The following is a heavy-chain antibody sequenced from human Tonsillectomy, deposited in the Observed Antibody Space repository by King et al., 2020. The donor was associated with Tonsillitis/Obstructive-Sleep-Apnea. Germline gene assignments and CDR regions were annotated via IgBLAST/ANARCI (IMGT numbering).Heavy chain of an antibody. Sequence: VQLVESGGGLVQPGGSQRLSCAASGFTFSSYDMNWVRQAPGKGLEWGSAISGSGGSTYYADSVKGRFTISRDNPKNTLYLQMHSLRAEDTAVYYCAKCQLVREGYSSYVMDVWGQGTTVSVSS. CDR3: AKCQLVREGYSSYVMDV. CDR2: ISGSGGST. CDR1: GFTFSSYD. V-gene: IGHV3-23*04. D-gene: IGHD6-6*01. J-gene: IGHJ6*02.